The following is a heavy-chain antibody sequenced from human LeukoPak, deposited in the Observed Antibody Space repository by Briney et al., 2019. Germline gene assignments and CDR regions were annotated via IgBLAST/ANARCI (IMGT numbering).Heavy chain of an antibody. D-gene: IGHD6-19*01. CDR3: ARLVDSSGWYPDY. J-gene: IGHJ4*02. Sequence: SETLSLTCTVSGGSISSSSYYWGWIRQPPGKGLEWIGSIYYSGSTYYNPSLKRRVTISVDTSKNRFSLKMNSVTAADTAVYYCARLVDSSGWYPDYWGQGTLVTVSS. CDR1: GGSISSSSYY. CDR2: IYYSGST. V-gene: IGHV4-39*01.